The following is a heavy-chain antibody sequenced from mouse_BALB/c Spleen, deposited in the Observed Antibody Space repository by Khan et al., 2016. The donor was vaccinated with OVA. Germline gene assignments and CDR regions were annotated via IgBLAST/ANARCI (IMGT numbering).Heavy chain of an antibody. V-gene: IGHV1-63*02. CDR1: GYTFTNYW. CDR2: TYPGGGYT. CDR3: SSSGATRAKCDGFDC. J-gene: IGHJ2*01. D-gene: IGHD3-1*01. Sequence: QVQLQQSGAELVRPGTSVKMSCKAAGYTFTNYWIGWVKQRPGHGLEWIGDTYPGGGYTNYNEKFKGKATLTADPSSSTAYIQPRGLTSSYSAILYCSSSGATRAKCDGFDCWGQGTILTVSS.